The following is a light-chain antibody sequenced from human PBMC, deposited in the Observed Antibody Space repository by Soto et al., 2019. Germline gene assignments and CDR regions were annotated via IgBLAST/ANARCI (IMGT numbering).Light chain of an antibody. Sequence: EIVLTQSPATLSVSPGERATLSCRASHSVGTNLGWYQQKPGQAPRLLLFGASTRANGIPARCSGSGPGTEFTLSISSLQSEDSAIDYCHHYGNWFPFTFGQGTRLESK. CDR2: GAS. J-gene: IGKJ5*01. CDR3: HHYGNWFPFT. V-gene: IGKV3-15*01. CDR1: HSVGTN.